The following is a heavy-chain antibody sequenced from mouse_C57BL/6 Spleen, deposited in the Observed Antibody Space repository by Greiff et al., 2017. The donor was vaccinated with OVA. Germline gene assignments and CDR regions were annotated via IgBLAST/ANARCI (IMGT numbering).Heavy chain of an antibody. V-gene: IGHV1-63*01. Sequence: QVQLQQSGAELVRPGTSVTMSCKASGYTFTNYWIGWAKQRPGHGLEWIGDIYPGGGYTNYNEKFKGKATLTADKSSSTAYMQFSSLTSEDSAIYYCARAGGGDIYYDYEGYFDVWGTGTTVTVSS. D-gene: IGHD2-4*01. CDR3: ARAGGGDIYYDYEGYFDV. CDR1: GYTFTNYW. J-gene: IGHJ1*03. CDR2: IYPGGGYT.